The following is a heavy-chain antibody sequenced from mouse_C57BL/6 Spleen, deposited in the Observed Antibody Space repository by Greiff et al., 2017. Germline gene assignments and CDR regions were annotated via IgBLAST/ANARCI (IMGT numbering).Heavy chain of an antibody. Sequence: QVQLQESGAELVRPGTSVKMSCKASGYTFTNYWIGWAKQRPGHGLEWIGDIYPGGGYTNYHEKFKGKATLTADKSSSTAYMQFSSLTSEDSAIYYCARGGDGNYLYYCDDWGQGTTLTVSS. CDR3: ARGGDGNYLYYCDD. V-gene: IGHV1-63*01. CDR2: IYPGGGYT. J-gene: IGHJ2*01. D-gene: IGHD2-1*01. CDR1: GYTFTNYW.